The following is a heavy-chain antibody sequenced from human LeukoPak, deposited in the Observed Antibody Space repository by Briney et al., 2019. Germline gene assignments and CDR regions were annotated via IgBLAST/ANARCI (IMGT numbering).Heavy chain of an antibody. CDR1: GGSISSSSXY. J-gene: IGHJ3*02. CDR3: ARGDSSGRYFGADAFDI. V-gene: IGHV4-39*01. Sequence: SETLSLTCTVSGGSISSSSXYXXWIRQXXXXXXXXXXXXXYSGSTYYNPSLKSRXTISVDTSKNQFSLKLSSVTAADTAVYYCARGDSSGRYFGADAFDIWGQGTMVTVSS. CDR2: XXYSGST. D-gene: IGHD6-19*01.